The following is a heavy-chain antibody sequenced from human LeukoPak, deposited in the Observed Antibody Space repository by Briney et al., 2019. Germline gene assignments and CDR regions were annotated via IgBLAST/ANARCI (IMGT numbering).Heavy chain of an antibody. CDR2: ISGSGGST. CDR1: GFTFSTYA. CDR3: AKYYSDSSSYIDY. D-gene: IGHD3-22*01. J-gene: IGHJ4*02. Sequence: GGSLRLSCAASGFTFSTYAMSWVRQVPGKGLEWVSAISGSGGSTYYADPVRGRFTISRDSSKNTLYLQMNSLRAEDTAVYYCAKYYSDSSSYIDYWGQGTLVTVSS. V-gene: IGHV3-23*01.